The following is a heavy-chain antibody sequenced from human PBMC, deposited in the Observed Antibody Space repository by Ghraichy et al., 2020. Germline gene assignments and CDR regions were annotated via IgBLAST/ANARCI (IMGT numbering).Heavy chain of an antibody. CDR2: ISGEGGTT. CDR1: GFTFSNYV. Sequence: GESLNISCAASGFTFSNYVMNWVRQAPGKGLERVSVISGEGGTTYYAHSVKGRFTISRDNSKTTLYLQMNSLRVEDMAIYYCAKRGLGEDNAQFDYWGRGTLVTVSS. V-gene: IGHV3-23*01. CDR3: AKRGLGEDNAQFDY. D-gene: IGHD3/OR15-3a*01. J-gene: IGHJ4*02.